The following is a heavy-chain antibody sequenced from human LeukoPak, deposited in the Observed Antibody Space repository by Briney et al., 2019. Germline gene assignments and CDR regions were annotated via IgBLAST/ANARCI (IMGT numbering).Heavy chain of an antibody. Sequence: PGGSLRLSCTVSGFTVSINSMSWVRQAPGKGLEWVSFIYSGGNTHYSDSVKGRFTISRDNSKNTLYLQMNSLRAEDTAVYYCAKLGAAAGRTYYYYYMDVWGKGTTVTISS. V-gene: IGHV3-66*02. CDR3: AKLGAAAGRTYYYYYMDV. D-gene: IGHD6-13*01. CDR2: IYSGGNT. J-gene: IGHJ6*03. CDR1: GFTVSINS.